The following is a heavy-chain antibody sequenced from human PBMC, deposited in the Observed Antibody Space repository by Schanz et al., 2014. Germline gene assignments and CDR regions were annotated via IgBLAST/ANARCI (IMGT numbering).Heavy chain of an antibody. J-gene: IGHJ4*02. CDR2: IGNGGVTI. Sequence: VQLLESGGGLVQPGGSLRLSCTAPGFPFSDYFMAWIRQPPGRGLEWVSYIGNGGVTIYYADSVKGRFTISRDNAKSSLYLQMNSLRVEDTAVYYCAASSGWHPATDYWGQGTLVTVSS. V-gene: IGHV3-11*01. CDR1: GFPFSDYF. D-gene: IGHD6-19*01. CDR3: AASSGWHPATDY.